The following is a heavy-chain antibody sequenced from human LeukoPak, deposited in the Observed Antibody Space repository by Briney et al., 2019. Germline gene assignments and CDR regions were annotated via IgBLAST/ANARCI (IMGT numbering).Heavy chain of an antibody. Sequence: GGSLRLSCAASGFTFSSYSMNWVRQAPGKGLEWVSYISSSSSTIYYADSVKGRFTISRDNAKNSLYLQMNSLRAEDTAVYYCATSHTYSSSWYEDTVYFDYWGQGTLVTVSS. CDR3: ATSHTYSSSWYEDTVYFDY. CDR2: ISSSSSTI. CDR1: GFTFSSYS. J-gene: IGHJ4*02. D-gene: IGHD6-13*01. V-gene: IGHV3-48*01.